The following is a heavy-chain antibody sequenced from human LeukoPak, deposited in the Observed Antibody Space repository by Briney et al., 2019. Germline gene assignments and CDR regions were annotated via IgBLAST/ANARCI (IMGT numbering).Heavy chain of an antibody. V-gene: IGHV1-24*01. CDR2: FDPEDGET. CDR3: ATVLYDILTGYYNVIGYFDY. D-gene: IGHD3-9*01. CDR1: GYTLTELS. Sequence: ASVKVSCKVSGYTLTELSMHWVRQAPGKRLEWMGGFDPEDGETIYAQKFQGRVTMTEDTSTDTAYMELSSLRSEDTAVYYCATVLYDILTGYYNVIGYFDYWGQGTLVTVSS. J-gene: IGHJ4*02.